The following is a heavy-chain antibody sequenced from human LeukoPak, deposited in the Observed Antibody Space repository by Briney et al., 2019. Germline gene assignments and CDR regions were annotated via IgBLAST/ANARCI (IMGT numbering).Heavy chain of an antibody. CDR2: INPGVGSS. D-gene: IGHD2-8*01. V-gene: IGHV1-46*01. J-gene: IGHJ5*02. Sequence: ASVKVSCKTSGYIFTDFFIHWVRQTAGQRLEWLGSINPGVGSSDYAQKFQGRVTMTRDTSTSTVFMEMRGLRSEDTAIYYCARDLGIMADNWFDPWGQGTRVTVSS. CDR1: GYIFTDFF. CDR3: ARDLGIMADNWFDP.